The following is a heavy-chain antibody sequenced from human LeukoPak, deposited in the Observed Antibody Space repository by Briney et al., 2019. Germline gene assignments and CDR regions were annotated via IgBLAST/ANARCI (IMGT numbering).Heavy chain of an antibody. J-gene: IGHJ4*02. CDR3: ARAFEGYNQAFDY. CDR2: LGGSDDRT. Sequence: PGESLRLSCAASGFTFRSHAMNWVRQAPGTGLEWVSALGGSDDRTFYADSVKGRFTISRDSSKNTLFLHMNSLTDEDTAVYYCARAFEGYNQAFDYWGQGTLVTVSS. V-gene: IGHV3-23*01. CDR1: GFTFRSHA. D-gene: IGHD5-24*01.